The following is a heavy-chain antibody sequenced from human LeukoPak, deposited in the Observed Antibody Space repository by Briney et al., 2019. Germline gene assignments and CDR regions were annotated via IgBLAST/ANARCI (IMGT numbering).Heavy chain of an antibody. CDR3: AKDRYSGSYSGYYYMDV. D-gene: IGHD1-26*01. Sequence: GGSLRLSCAASGFTFSNYGMSWVRQAPGKGLEWVSAISGSDGSTDYADSVKGRFTISRDNSKNTLYLQMNSLRAEDTAVYYCAKDRYSGSYSGYYYMDVWGKGTTVTVSS. V-gene: IGHV3-23*01. CDR1: GFTFSNYG. J-gene: IGHJ6*03. CDR2: ISGSDGST.